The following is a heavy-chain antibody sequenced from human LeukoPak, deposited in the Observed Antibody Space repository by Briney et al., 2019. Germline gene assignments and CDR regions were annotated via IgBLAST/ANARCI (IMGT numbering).Heavy chain of an antibody. CDR3: ARYSSDYYYYMDV. Sequence: SETLSLTCTVSGYSISSSSYYWGWNRQPPGKGLEWIGSIYYSGSTYYNPSLKSRVTISVDKSKNQFSLKLSSVTAADTAVYYCARYSSDYYYYMDVWGKGTTVTVSS. CDR1: GYSISSSSYY. V-gene: IGHV4-39*07. J-gene: IGHJ6*03. CDR2: IYYSGST. D-gene: IGHD6-25*01.